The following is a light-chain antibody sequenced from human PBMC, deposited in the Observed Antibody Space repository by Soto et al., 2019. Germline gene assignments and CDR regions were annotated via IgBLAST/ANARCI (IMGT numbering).Light chain of an antibody. CDR2: EVS. Sequence: QSVRNQPPSASGSPGQSVTISCTGTSSDVGDYDYVSWYQQYPGKAPKLIIYEVSRRPSGVPDRFSGSKTGNTASLAVSGLQAEDEADYYCSSYADRNYVFGTGTKVTVL. J-gene: IGLJ1*01. CDR3: SSYADRNYV. V-gene: IGLV2-8*01. CDR1: SSDVGDYDY.